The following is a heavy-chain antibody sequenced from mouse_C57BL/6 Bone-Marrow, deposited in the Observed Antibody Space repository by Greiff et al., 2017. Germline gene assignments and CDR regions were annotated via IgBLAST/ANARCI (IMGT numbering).Heavy chain of an antibody. CDR3: AIYGSSSFDY. D-gene: IGHD1-1*01. V-gene: IGHV5-4*03. CDR1: GFTFSSYA. Sequence: EVKVVESGGGLVKPGGSLKLSCAASGFTFSSYAMSWVRQTPEKRLEWVATISDGGSYTYSPDNVKGRFTISRDNAKNNLYLQMSHLKSEDTAMYYCAIYGSSSFDYWGQGTTLTVSS. J-gene: IGHJ2*01. CDR2: ISDGGSYT.